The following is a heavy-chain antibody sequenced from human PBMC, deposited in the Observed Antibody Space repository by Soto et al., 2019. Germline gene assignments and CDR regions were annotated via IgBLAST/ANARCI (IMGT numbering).Heavy chain of an antibody. CDR3: ARRVSDVRLATGDGMDV. CDR1: GGSISSSSYY. D-gene: IGHD7-27*01. Sequence: SSETLSLTCTVSGGSISSSSYYWGWIRQPPGKGLEWIGSIYYSGSTYYNPSLKSRVTISVDTSKNQFSLKLSSVTAADTAVYYCARRVSDVRLATGDGMDVWGQGTTVTVSS. J-gene: IGHJ6*02. V-gene: IGHV4-39*01. CDR2: IYYSGST.